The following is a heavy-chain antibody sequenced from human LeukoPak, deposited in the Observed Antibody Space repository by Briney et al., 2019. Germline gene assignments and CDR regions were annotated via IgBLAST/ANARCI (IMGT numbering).Heavy chain of an antibody. Sequence: GGSLRLSCAASGFTFSSYAMHWVRQAPGKGLEWVAVISYDGSNKYYADSVKGRFTISRDNSKNTLYLQMNSLRAEDTAVYYCARGSGSWLDYWGQGTLVTVSS. CDR1: GFTFSSYA. CDR2: ISYDGSNK. D-gene: IGHD6-13*01. J-gene: IGHJ4*02. V-gene: IGHV3-30-3*01. CDR3: ARGSGSWLDY.